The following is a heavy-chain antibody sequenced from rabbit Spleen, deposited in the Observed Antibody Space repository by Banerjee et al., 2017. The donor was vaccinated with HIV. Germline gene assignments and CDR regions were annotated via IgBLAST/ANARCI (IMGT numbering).Heavy chain of an antibody. J-gene: IGHJ6*01. CDR3: ARDTSSSFSSYGMDL. CDR2: IDTGSSGFT. CDR1: GVSFSSYYY. Sequence: QSLEESGGDLVKPGASLTLTCTASGVSFSSYYYMCWVRQAPGKGLEWIACIDTGSSGFTYFASWAKGRFTISKTSSTTVTLQVSSLTAADTAIYFCARDTSSSFSSYGMDLWGQGTLVTVS. D-gene: IGHD1-1*01. V-gene: IGHV1S40*01.